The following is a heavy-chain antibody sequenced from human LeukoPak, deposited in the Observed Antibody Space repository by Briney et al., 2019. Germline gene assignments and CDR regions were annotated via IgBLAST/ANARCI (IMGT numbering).Heavy chain of an antibody. D-gene: IGHD3-10*01. CDR2: IYSGDTT. CDR3: ASILRSSSGYYFDY. V-gene: IGHV3-66*01. J-gene: IGHJ4*02. Sequence: GGSLRLSCAASGFTVSTNYMSWVRQAPGKGLEWVSVIYSGDTTFYADSVRGKFTISRDNSKNTLYLQMNSLRAEDTAVYYCASILRSSSGYYFDYWDQGTVFTVSS. CDR1: GFTVSTNY.